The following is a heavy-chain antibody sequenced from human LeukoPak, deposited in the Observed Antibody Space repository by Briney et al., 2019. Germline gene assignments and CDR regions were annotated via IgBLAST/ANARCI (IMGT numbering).Heavy chain of an antibody. V-gene: IGHV3-53*01. CDR1: GFTFSSFG. CDR2: IYSGGST. Sequence: GGSLRLSCAASGFTFSSFGMSWVRQVPGKGLEWVSIIYSGGSTFYADSVKGRFTISRDNSKNTLYLQMNSLRAEDTAVYYCARVQKPRIRYFDWLFRWRSPGAPYYFDYWGQGTLVTVSS. CDR3: ARVQKPRIRYFDWLFRWRSPGAPYYFDY. J-gene: IGHJ4*02. D-gene: IGHD3-9*01.